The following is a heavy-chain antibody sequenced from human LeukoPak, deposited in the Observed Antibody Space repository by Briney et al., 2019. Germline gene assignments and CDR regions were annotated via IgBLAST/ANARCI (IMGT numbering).Heavy chain of an antibody. Sequence: SETLSLTCTVSGGSISSYYWNWIRQPAGKGLEWIGRIHTSGSTNYNPSLKSRVTMSVDTSKNQFSLKLTSVTAADTAVYYCARDRTSYYDTSGGYFDFWGQGTLVTVSS. D-gene: IGHD3-22*01. CDR1: GGSISSYY. CDR3: ARDRTSYYDTSGGYFDF. J-gene: IGHJ4*02. CDR2: IHTSGST. V-gene: IGHV4-4*07.